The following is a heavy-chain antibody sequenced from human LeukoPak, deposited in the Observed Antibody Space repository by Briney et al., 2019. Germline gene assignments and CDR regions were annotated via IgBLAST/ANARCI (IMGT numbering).Heavy chain of an antibody. J-gene: IGHJ4*02. V-gene: IGHV4-30-4*01. D-gene: IGHD3-10*01. CDR1: GASISSGDYY. CDR3: ARHPELYFFDY. CDR2: IYYSGST. Sequence: SQTLSLTCTVSGASISSGDYYWSWIRQPPGKGLEWIGYIYYSGSTYYNPSLKSRVTISADTSKNQVSLTLSSVTAADTAVYYCARHPELYFFDYWGQGTLVTVSS.